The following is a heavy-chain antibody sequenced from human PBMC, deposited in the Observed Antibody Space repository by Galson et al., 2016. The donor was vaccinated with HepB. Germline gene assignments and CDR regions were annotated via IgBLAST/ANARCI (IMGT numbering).Heavy chain of an antibody. J-gene: IGHJ1*01. D-gene: IGHD3-22*01. Sequence: SLRLSCATSGLTFRRHWMSWVRQAPGKGLEWVANIDEDGSGKNYVGSVRGRFTMSRDNAKESVYLQMNSLRAEDTAVYYCAVEPDYESQWGQGTLVTVSS. CDR2: IDEDGSGK. CDR1: GLTFRRHW. V-gene: IGHV3-7*01. CDR3: AVEPDYESQ.